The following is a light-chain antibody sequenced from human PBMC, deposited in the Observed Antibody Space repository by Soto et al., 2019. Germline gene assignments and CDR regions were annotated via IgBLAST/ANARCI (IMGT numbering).Light chain of an antibody. CDR3: QQYNSYAT. CDR2: AAS. CDR1: QSISSW. V-gene: IGKV1-5*03. J-gene: IGKJ1*01. Sequence: DIQMTQSPSTLSASVGDRVTITCRASQSISSWLAWYQQRPGKAPDLLIYAASTLESGVPSRFSSSGSGTEFNLTISNLQPEDFVTYYCQQYNSYATFGQGTKVDIK.